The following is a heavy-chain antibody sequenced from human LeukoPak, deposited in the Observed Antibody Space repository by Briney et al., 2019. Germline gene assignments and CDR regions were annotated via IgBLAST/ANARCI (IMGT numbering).Heavy chain of an antibody. Sequence: GGSLRLSCAASGFAFSSFGMHWVRQAPGKGLEWVAVIWYDGTNKYYADSVKGRFTISKDNSKNTLYLQMNSLRAEDTAVYYCAREGGDYGNYDDAFDIWGQGTMVTVSS. CDR1: GFAFSSFG. V-gene: IGHV3-33*01. J-gene: IGHJ3*02. D-gene: IGHD4-11*01. CDR2: IWYDGTNK. CDR3: AREGGDYGNYDDAFDI.